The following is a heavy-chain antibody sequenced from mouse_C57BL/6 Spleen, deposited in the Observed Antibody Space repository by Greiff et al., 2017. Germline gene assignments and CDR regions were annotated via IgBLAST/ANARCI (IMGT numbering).Heavy chain of an antibody. CDR1: GYTFTSYW. V-gene: IGHV1-53*01. CDR3: ASGVDGYYGWFAD. D-gene: IGHD2-3*01. Sequence: QVHVKQPGTELVKPGASVKLSCKASGYTFTSYWMHWVKQRPGQGLEWIGNINPSNGGTNYNEKFKSKATLTVDKYSSTAYMQLSSLTSEDSAVYYCASGVDGYYGWFADWGQGTLVTVSA. CDR2: INPSNGGT. J-gene: IGHJ3*01.